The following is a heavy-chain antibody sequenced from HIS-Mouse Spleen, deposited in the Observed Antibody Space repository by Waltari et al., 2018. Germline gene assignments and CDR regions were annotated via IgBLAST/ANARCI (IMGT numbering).Heavy chain of an antibody. Sequence: QVQLQESGPGLVKPSETLSLTCPVSGGSISSYHWSWIRQPPGKGLEWIGYYSGSTNYNPSLKSRVTISVDTSKNQFSLKLSSVTAADTAVYYCARASRDLLLPRYFDLWGRGTLVTVSS. CDR3: ARASRDLLLPRYFDL. CDR2: YYSGST. CDR1: GGSISSYH. J-gene: IGHJ2*01. V-gene: IGHV4-59*01.